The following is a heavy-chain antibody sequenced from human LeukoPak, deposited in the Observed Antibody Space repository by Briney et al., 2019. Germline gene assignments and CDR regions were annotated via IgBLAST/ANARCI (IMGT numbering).Heavy chain of an antibody. CDR2: ISGSGGST. CDR3: ANPYSTSITIFGVVIILAFDI. Sequence: GGSLRLSCVASGFPFSSYWMTWVRQAPGKGLEWVSAISGSGGSTYYADSVKGRFTISRDNSKNTLYLQMNSLRAEDTAVYYCANPYSTSITIFGVVIILAFDIGGQGTMVTVSS. J-gene: IGHJ3*02. V-gene: IGHV3-23*01. D-gene: IGHD3-3*01. CDR1: GFPFSSYW.